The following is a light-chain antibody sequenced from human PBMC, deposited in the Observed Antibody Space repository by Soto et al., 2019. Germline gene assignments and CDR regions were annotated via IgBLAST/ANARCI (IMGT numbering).Light chain of an antibody. CDR3: CSYAGSSTLV. V-gene: IGLV2-23*02. Sequence: QSVLTQPASVSGSPGQSITISCTGTSSDVGSYNLVSWYQQHPGKAPKLMIYEVSKRPSGVSNRFSGSKSGNTASLTISGLQAVDEADYYCCSYAGSSTLVFGGGTKVTVL. CDR2: EVS. J-gene: IGLJ2*01. CDR1: SSDVGSYNL.